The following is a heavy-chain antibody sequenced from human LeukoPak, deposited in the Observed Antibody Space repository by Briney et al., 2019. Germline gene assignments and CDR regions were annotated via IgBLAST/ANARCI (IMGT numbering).Heavy chain of an antibody. D-gene: IGHD3/OR15-3a*01. V-gene: IGHV4-39*01. CDR2: IYYSGST. Sequence: PSETLSLTCTVSGGSISSSSYYWGWIRQPPGKGLEWIGSIYYSGSTYYNPSLKSRVTISVDTSKNQFSLKLSSVTAADTAVYYCATMDFYFDYWRQGTLVTVSS. J-gene: IGHJ4*02. CDR1: GGSISSSSYY. CDR3: ATMDFYFDY.